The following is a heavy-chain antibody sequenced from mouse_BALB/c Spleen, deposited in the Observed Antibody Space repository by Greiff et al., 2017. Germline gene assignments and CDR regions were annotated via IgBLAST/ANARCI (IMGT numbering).Heavy chain of an antibody. CDR3: ARSPICDAHYSAMDY. Sequence: QVQLQQPGAELVKPGASVKLSCKASGYTFTSYWMHWVKQRPGQGLEWIGEIDPSDSYTNYNQKFKGKATLTVDKSSSTAYMQLSSLTSEDSAVYYCARSPICDAHYSAMDYWGVGASETASS. CDR1: GYTFTSYW. V-gene: IGHV1-69*02. CDR2: IDPSDSYT. J-gene: IGHJ4*01. D-gene: IGHD1-1*02.